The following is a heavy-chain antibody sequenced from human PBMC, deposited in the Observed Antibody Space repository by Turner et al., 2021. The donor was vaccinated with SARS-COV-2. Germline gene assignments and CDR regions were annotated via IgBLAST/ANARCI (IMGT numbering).Heavy chain of an antibody. J-gene: IGHJ6*02. D-gene: IGHD6-6*01. CDR3: AKLAARSAYYYYGMDV. V-gene: IGHV3-9*01. CDR2: ISWNSGTI. CDR1: GFTFDDYA. Sequence: EVQLVESGGGLVQPGRSLRLSCAASGFTFDDYAMHWVRQAPGKGQEWVSGISWNSGTIDYADSVKGRFTISRDNAKNSLYLQMNSLRAEDTALYYCAKLAARSAYYYYGMDVWGQGTTVTVSS.